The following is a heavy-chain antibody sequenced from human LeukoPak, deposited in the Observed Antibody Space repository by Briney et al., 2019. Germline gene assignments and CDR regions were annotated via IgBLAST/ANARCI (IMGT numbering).Heavy chain of an antibody. CDR3: ARFSYYDSSGYPHPRPNYGYYYYGMDV. Sequence: EASVKVSCKASGGTFSSYAISWVRQASGQGLAWMGGIIPIFGTANYALKLQGRVTITADESTSTAYMELSSLRSEDTAVYYCARFSYYDSSGYPHPRPNYGYYYYGMDVWGQGTTVTVSS. J-gene: IGHJ6*02. V-gene: IGHV1-69*13. CDR2: IIPIFGTA. D-gene: IGHD3-22*01. CDR1: GGTFSSYA.